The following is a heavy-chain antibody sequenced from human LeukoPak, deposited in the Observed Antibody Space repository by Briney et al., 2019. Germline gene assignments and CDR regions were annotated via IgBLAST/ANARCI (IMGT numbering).Heavy chain of an antibody. J-gene: IGHJ4*02. CDR3: ARGLGYSYGIDY. Sequence: GGSLRLSCAASGFTFNTYWMHWVRQAPGKGLVWVSRINTDGRITNYADSVKGRFTISRDNAKNTVFLQMNSLRAEDTAVYYCARGLGYSYGIDYWGQGTLVTVSS. V-gene: IGHV3-74*01. CDR1: GFTFNTYW. CDR2: INTDGRIT. D-gene: IGHD5-18*01.